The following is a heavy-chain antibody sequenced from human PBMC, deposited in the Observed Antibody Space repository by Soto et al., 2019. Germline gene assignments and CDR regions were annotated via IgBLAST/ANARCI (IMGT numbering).Heavy chain of an antibody. CDR2: MYFGGSS. CDR1: GASVRHGY. D-gene: IGHD3-22*01. J-gene: IGHJ6*02. CDR3: ARHNYDGSGYYYYYYGMDV. V-gene: IGHV4-59*08. Sequence: SETLSLTCNVSGASVRHGYWSWIRQPPGKGLEWIGFMYFGGSSNYNPSLTSRATISVDTSKNQFSLKLSSVTAADTAVYYCARHNYDGSGYYYYYYGMDVWGQGTTVTVSS.